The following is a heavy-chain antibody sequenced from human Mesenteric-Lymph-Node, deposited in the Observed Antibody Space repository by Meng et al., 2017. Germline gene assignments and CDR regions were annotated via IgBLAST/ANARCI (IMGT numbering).Heavy chain of an antibody. J-gene: IGHJ3*02. CDR3: ARIRVERAAGTAFDI. D-gene: IGHD1-1*01. V-gene: IGHV3-21*01. CDR2: ISSSSTYI. Sequence: GESLKISCAASGFSFSSYSVNWVRQAPGKGLEWVSSISSSSTYIYYADSVKGRFSISRDNANNSLLLQMSSLRVEDTATYYCARIRVERAAGTAFDIWGQGTMVTVSS. CDR1: GFSFSSYS.